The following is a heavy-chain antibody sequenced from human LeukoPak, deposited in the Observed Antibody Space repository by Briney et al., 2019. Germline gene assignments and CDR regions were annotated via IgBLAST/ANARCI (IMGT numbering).Heavy chain of an antibody. Sequence: GGSLRLSCAASGFTFSSYCMHWVRQAPGKGLEWVAFIRYDGSNKYYADSVKGRFTISRDNSKNTLYLQMNSLRAEDTAVYYCAKDGVWGSYRYGHYWGQGTLVTVSS. V-gene: IGHV3-30*02. CDR3: AKDGVWGSYRYGHY. D-gene: IGHD3-16*02. J-gene: IGHJ4*02. CDR1: GFTFSSYC. CDR2: IRYDGSNK.